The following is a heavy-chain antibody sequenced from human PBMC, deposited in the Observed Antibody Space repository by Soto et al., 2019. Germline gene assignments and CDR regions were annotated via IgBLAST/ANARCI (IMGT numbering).Heavy chain of an antibody. D-gene: IGHD5-12*01. CDR3: ARSRDGYNFVGDC. V-gene: IGHV3-74*01. CDR2: INIDGSST. J-gene: IGHJ4*02. CDR1: GFTLSSYW. Sequence: EVQLVESGGGLVQPGGSLRLSCAASGFTLSSYWMHWVRQAPGKGLVWVSRINIDGSSTSYADSVKGRFTISRDNAKNTLYLQVNRLRAEYTAVYYCARSRDGYNFVGDCWGQGTLVTVSS.